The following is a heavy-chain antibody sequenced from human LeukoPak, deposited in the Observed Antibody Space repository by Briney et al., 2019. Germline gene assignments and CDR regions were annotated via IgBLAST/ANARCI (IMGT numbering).Heavy chain of an antibody. CDR2: ISSSSSYI. V-gene: IGHV3-21*01. D-gene: IGHD2-15*01. CDR1: GFTFSSYS. Sequence: PGGSLRLSCAASGFTFSSYSMNWVRQAPGKGLEWVSSISSSSSYIYYADSVKGRFTISRDNAKNSLYLQMNSLRAEDTAVYYCARVGCQFCSGGSCYTLDYWGQGTLVTVSS. J-gene: IGHJ4*02. CDR3: ARVGCQFCSGGSCYTLDY.